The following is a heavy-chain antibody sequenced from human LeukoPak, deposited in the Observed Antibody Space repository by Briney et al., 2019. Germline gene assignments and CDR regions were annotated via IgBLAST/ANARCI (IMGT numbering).Heavy chain of an antibody. V-gene: IGHV1-46*01. CDR1: GYTFTNYY. J-gene: IGHJ4*02. CDR3: ARGSGGWNYFDY. Sequence: ASVKVSCRASGYTFTNYYMHWVRQAPGQGLEWMGIINPSGGSTIYAQKFQGRVTITRNTSISTAYMELSSLRSEDTAVYYCARGSGGWNYFDYWGQGTLVTVSS. CDR2: INPSGGST. D-gene: IGHD6-19*01.